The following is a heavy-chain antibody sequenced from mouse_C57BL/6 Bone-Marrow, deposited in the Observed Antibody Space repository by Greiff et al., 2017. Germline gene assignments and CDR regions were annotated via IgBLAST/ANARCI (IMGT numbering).Heavy chain of an antibody. Sequence: VKLVESGAELARPGASVKMSCKASGYTFTSYTMHWVKQRPGQGLEWIGYINPSSGYTKYNQKFKDKATLTEDKSSSTAYMQLSSQTSEDSAVYYCARTLVGVFAYWGQGTLGTVSA. CDR3: ARTLVGVFAY. CDR2: INPSSGYT. V-gene: IGHV1-4*01. D-gene: IGHD2-1*01. J-gene: IGHJ3*01. CDR1: GYTFTSYT.